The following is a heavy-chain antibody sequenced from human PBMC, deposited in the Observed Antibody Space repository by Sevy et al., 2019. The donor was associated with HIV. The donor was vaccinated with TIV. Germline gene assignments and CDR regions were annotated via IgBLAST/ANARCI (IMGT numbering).Heavy chain of an antibody. CDR1: GFTFNSFA. V-gene: IGHV3-23*01. J-gene: IGHJ4*02. CDR3: AKATSAKATEDHFDY. CDR2: VSGSGDRT. Sequence: GGSLRLSCAASGFTFNSFAISWVRQAPGKGLEWVSGVSGSGDRTYYTDYMKGRFTVARDNSKNTLYLQIDNLRVEDTAVYYCAKATSAKATEDHFDYWGQGTLVNVSS. D-gene: IGHD5-12*01.